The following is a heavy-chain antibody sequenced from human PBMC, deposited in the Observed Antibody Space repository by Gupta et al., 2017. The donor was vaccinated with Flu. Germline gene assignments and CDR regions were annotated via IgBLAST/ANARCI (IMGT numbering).Heavy chain of an antibody. J-gene: IGHJ4*02. CDR3: ARRGRETDFGY. CDR1: GASISSRSYY. V-gene: IGHV4-39*01. D-gene: IGHD3-10*01. Sequence: TVSGASISSRSYYWGWIRQPPGKGPEWIGNVHYSGSTYYNPSLKSRLIISVDTSKNQFSLNLSSVTAADTAVYFCARRGRETDFGYWGQGTRVTVSS. CDR2: VHYSGST.